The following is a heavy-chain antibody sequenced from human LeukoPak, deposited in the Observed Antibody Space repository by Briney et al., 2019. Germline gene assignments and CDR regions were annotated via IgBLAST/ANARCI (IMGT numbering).Heavy chain of an antibody. CDR1: GFTFSSYW. D-gene: IGHD3-10*01. V-gene: IGHV3-74*01. J-gene: IGHJ4*02. Sequence: PGGSLRLSCAASGFTFSSYWMHWVRQAPGKGLVWVSRINSDGSSTSYADSVRGRFSISRDNSKNTLDLQMNSLRAEDTALYYCAKDIMVWGVNSFDYWGQGTLVTVSS. CDR2: INSDGSST. CDR3: AKDIMVWGVNSFDY.